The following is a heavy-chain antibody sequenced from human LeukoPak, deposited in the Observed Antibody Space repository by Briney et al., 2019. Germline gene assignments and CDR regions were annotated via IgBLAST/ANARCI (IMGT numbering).Heavy chain of an antibody. V-gene: IGHV5-51*01. CDR2: IYPGDSDT. CDR1: GYSFTSYW. J-gene: IGHJ4*02. CDR3: ARIHRQWLATYYFDY. D-gene: IGHD6-19*01. Sequence: GESLKISCKGSGYSFTSYWIGWVRQMPGKGLEWIGIIYPGDSDTRYSPSFQGQVTISADKSISTAYLQWSSLKASDTAMYYCARIHRQWLATYYFDYWGQGTLVTVSS.